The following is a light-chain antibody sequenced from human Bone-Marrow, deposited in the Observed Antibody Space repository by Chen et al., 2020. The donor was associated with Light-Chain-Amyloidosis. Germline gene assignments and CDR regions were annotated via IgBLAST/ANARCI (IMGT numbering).Light chain of an antibody. CDR1: QSLNTY. Sequence: DIQMTQSPSSLSASVGDRVTVTCRASQSLNTYLNWYQHKPGKAPKLLIYAASTLQSGVPSRFSCSGSGTDFTLTNTNLQAEDIATHYCQQSYIARYPVGQGTMLEIK. J-gene: IGKJ2*01. V-gene: IGKV1-39*01. CDR2: AAS. CDR3: QQSYIARYP.